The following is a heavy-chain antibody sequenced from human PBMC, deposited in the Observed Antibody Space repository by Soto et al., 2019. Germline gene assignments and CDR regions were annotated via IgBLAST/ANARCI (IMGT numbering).Heavy chain of an antibody. CDR1: GYTFTSFG. CDR3: ARDGGLGYCSGGSCYHY. CDR2: ITTDKGKT. Sequence: ASVKVSCKTSGYTFTSFGISWVRQAPGQGLEWMGWITTDKGKTNYAQKFQGRVTMTTDTSTSTAYMELRSLRSDDTAVYYCARDGGLGYCSGGSCYHYWGQGTLVTVSS. D-gene: IGHD2-15*01. J-gene: IGHJ4*02. V-gene: IGHV1-18*01.